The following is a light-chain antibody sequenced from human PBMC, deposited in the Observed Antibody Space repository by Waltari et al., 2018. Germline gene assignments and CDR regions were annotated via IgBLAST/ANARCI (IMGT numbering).Light chain of an antibody. Sequence: QSALPQPASVSGSPGQSITISCTGTSSDVGSYHYVSWYQQHPGKAPKLMIYDVNKRPSGFSSRFSGSKSGTTASLTISGLQAEDEADYYCCSYGGSVVFGGGTKLTVL. V-gene: IGLV2-23*02. CDR2: DVN. CDR1: SSDVGSYHY. CDR3: CSYGGSVV. J-gene: IGLJ2*01.